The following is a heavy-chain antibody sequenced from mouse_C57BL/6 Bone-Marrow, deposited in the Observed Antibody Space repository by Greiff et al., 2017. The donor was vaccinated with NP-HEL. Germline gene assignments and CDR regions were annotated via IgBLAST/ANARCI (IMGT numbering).Heavy chain of an antibody. J-gene: IGHJ3*01. CDR2: INSDGGST. CDR1: EYEFPSHD. V-gene: IGHV5-2*01. Sequence: EVKLMESGGGLVQPGESLKLSCESNEYEFPSHDMSWVRKTPEKRLELVAAINSDGGSTYYPDTMERRFIISRDNTKKTLYLQMSSLRSEDTALYYCARPLCMVTTSAWFAYWGQGTLVTVSA. CDR3: ARPLCMVTTSAWFAY. D-gene: IGHD2-2*01.